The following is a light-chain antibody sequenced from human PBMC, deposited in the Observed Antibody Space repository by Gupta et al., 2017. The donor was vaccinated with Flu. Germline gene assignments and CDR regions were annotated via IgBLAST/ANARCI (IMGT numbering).Light chain of an antibody. CDR3: SQKLQTPPT. V-gene: IGKV2-28*01. Sequence: VTRGGSACIYGSTSRCRRKKNGNDYFGWLRQKPGQAPPLLIYSGSSRAAGVPDRFSGSGSGTDFTLKISRGEAEDVVVYYCSQKLQTPPTFGQGTKLEI. CDR2: SGS. J-gene: IGKJ2*01. CDR1: RCRRKKNGNDY.